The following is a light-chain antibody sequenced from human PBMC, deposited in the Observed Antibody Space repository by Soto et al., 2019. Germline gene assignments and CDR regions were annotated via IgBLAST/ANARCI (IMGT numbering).Light chain of an antibody. CDR2: DTS. V-gene: IGKV3-11*01. CDR1: QSIAGY. J-gene: IGKJ5*01. Sequence: IHTTTTLTYPPWERDTLSCRASQSIAGYLAWYQKKPGQAPRLLIYDTSNRVTGVPARFSGSGSGTDFTLSISSLEPEDFAVYYCQQRSNWPPITFGQGTRLAIK. CDR3: QQRSNWPPIT.